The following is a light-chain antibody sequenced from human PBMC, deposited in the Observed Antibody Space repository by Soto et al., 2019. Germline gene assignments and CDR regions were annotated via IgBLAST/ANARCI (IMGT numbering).Light chain of an antibody. V-gene: IGKV3-15*01. CDR2: GAS. CDR1: QSVSSN. J-gene: IGKJ5*01. Sequence: EIVMTQSPATLSVSPGERATLSCRASQSVSSNLAWYQLKPGQAPRLLIYGASTRATGIPARFSGSGSGPEFTLTINSLQSEDFAIYYCQPYNNWPPITFGQGTRLEIK. CDR3: QPYNNWPPIT.